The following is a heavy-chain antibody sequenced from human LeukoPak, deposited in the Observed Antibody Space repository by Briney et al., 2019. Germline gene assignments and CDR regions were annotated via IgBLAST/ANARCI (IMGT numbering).Heavy chain of an antibody. J-gene: IGHJ4*02. V-gene: IGHV4-4*02. Sequence: SETLSLTCVGSGDSISNTYWWTWVRQPPGKGLEWIGEIYHSESTNYNPSLKSRVTISVDTSKNQFSLKLSSVTAADTAVYYCARVNEQHNWGSPQELDYWGQGTLVTVSS. D-gene: IGHD7-27*01. CDR2: IYHSEST. CDR1: GDSISNTYW. CDR3: ARVNEQHNWGSPQELDY.